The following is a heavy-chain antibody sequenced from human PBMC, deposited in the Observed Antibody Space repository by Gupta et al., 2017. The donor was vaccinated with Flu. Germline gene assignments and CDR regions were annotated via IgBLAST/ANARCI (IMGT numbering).Heavy chain of an antibody. CDR1: GFTFSSYE. CDR2: ISSSGRTI. CDR3: ARRGRGATGESRAFDI. D-gene: IGHD7-27*01. Sequence: EVQLVESGGGLVQPGGYLRLSCAASGFTFSSYEMNWVGQAPGKGLEWVSYISSSGRTIYYADSVKGRFTISRDNAKNSLYLQMNSLRAEDTAVYYCARRGRGATGESRAFDIWGQGTMVTVSS. V-gene: IGHV3-48*03. J-gene: IGHJ3*02.